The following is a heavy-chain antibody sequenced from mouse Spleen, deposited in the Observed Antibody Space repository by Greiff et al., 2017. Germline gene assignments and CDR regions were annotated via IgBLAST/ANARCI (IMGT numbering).Heavy chain of an antibody. CDR1: GYTFTSYW. V-gene: IGHV1-55*01. CDR2: IYPGSGST. CDR3: ARGPHYYDGSQGYFDV. J-gene: IGHJ1*01. D-gene: IGHD1-1*01. Sequence: QVQLQQPGAELVKPGASVKMSCKASGYTFTSYWITWVKQRPGQGLEWIGDIYPGSGSTNYNEKFKSKATLTVDTSSSTAYMQLSSLTSEDSAVYYCARGPHYYDGSQGYFDVWGAGTTVTVSS.